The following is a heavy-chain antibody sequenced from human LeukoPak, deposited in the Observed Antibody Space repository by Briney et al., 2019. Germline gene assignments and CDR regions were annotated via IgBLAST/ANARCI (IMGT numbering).Heavy chain of an antibody. CDR3: VRLDYSNFFDY. CDR2: IYYSGSS. D-gene: IGHD4-11*01. J-gene: IGHJ4*02. CDR1: GDSITNNNCY. Sequence: SKTLSLTCTVSGDSITNNNCYWGWVRQPPGKGLEWIASIYYSGSSYYNPSLKSRVTMSVDTSKNQFSLKLSSVTAADTAVYYCVRLDYSNFFDYWGQGNLVTVSS. V-gene: IGHV4-39*07.